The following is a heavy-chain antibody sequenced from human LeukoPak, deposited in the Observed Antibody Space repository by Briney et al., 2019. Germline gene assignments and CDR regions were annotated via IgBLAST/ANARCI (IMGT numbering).Heavy chain of an antibody. Sequence: GGSLRLSCEGSAFIFSGHWMNWVRQTPGKGLEWVASIKEDGSVRQYVDSVKGRFSISRDNTKGSLFLQLNSLRAEDTAVYYCARNENSGWGYFDYRGQGTLVTVSS. CDR2: IKEDGSVR. CDR3: ARNENSGWGYFDY. CDR1: AFIFSGHW. V-gene: IGHV3-7*03. D-gene: IGHD5-12*01. J-gene: IGHJ4*02.